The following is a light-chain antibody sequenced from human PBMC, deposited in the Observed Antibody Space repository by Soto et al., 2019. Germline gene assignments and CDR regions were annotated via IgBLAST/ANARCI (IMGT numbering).Light chain of an antibody. CDR3: QQPYNTPYT. V-gene: IGKV1-39*01. CDR1: QRITTY. Sequence: IHMTQSPSSLSASVGDRVTITCRASQRITTYLNWYQQKPGEAPKLLISTSGTLQRGVPSRFIGSGSGTDFTLTITGLQRADFATYFCQQPYNTPYTFGQGTKLEIK. J-gene: IGKJ2*01. CDR2: TSG.